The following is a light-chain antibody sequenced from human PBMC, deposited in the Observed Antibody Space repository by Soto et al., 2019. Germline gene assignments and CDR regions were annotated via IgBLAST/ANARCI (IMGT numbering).Light chain of an antibody. J-gene: IGKJ1*01. CDR1: KGVTRDT. CDR3: HQYGFSPAT. V-gene: IGKV3-20*01. Sequence: EIVLTQSPDTLSLLQGEGPPSPSGPGKGVTRDTIPWYRQKRGKAPKLLIFGVSTRATGIPDRFRGSGSGTDFTLTISRLEPEDFAVYFCHQYGFSPATFGQGTKVDVK. CDR2: GVS.